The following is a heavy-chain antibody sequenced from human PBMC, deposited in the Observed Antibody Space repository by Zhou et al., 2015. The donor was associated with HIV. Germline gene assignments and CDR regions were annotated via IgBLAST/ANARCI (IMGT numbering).Heavy chain of an antibody. CDR2: IIPMFGIE. Sequence: QVQLVQSGTEVKKPGSSVKVSCRASGGTFSGSDISWVRQAPGQGLEWMGKIIPMFGIEDYAQKFRGRLTISADRSTSAAYMELSSLTSEDAALYFCARSSVNHDNAFDLWGQGTKVIVSS. V-gene: IGHV1-69*09. D-gene: IGHD3-22*01. J-gene: IGHJ3*01. CDR3: ARSSVNHDNAFDL. CDR1: GGTFSGSD.